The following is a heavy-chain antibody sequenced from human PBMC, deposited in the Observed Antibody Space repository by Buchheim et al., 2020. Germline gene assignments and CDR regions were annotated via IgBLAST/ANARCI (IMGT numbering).Heavy chain of an antibody. CDR2: IRYDGSNK. Sequence: QVQLVESGGGVVQPGRSLRLSCAASGFTFSSYGMHWVRQAPGKGLEWVAFIRYDGSNKYYADSVKGRFTISRDNSKNTLYLQMNSLRAEDTAVNYCAKDLMYYDSSGYYLWYFDYWGQGTL. CDR1: GFTFSSYG. J-gene: IGHJ4*02. V-gene: IGHV3-30*02. D-gene: IGHD3-22*01. CDR3: AKDLMYYDSSGYYLWYFDY.